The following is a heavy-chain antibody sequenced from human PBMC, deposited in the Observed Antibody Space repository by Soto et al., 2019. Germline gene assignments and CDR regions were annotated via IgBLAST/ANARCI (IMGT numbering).Heavy chain of an antibody. CDR3: ARGELYDYVWGSYDY. J-gene: IGHJ4*02. D-gene: IGHD3-16*01. CDR1: GGSISSYY. CDR2: IYYSGST. V-gene: IGHV4-59*01. Sequence: QVQLQESGPGLVKPSETLSLTCTVSGGSISSYYWSWIRQPPGKGLEWIGYIYYSGSTNYNPSLKSRVTISVDTSKNQFSLKLSSVTAADTAVYYCARGELYDYVWGSYDYWGQGTLVTVSS.